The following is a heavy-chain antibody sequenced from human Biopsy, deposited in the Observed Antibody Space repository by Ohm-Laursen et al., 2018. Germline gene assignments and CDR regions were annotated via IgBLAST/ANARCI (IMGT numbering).Heavy chain of an antibody. J-gene: IGHJ4*02. Sequence: SLRLSCAASGFTFGAYDMTWVRQAPGKGLEWLSYISGSGVTKMYADSVKGRFTVSRDNAKNSLYLEMNNLTVEDTAVYYCATDGAGSYNENWGQGTLVSVSS. D-gene: IGHD3-10*01. CDR3: ATDGAGSYNEN. CDR2: ISGSGVTK. V-gene: IGHV3-11*01. CDR1: GFTFGAYD.